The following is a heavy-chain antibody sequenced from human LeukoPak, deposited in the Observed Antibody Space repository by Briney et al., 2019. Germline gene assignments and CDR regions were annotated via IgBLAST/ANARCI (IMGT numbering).Heavy chain of an antibody. Sequence: GSVKVSCKASGYTFTVYEINWVPEATGQGGEWMGWMNRKRGNTRYAQKIQGRVTMPRHSSTSTAYLEMSSLRSEDTDVYYCATSTGRGKYNPHLITMIQTSGQGTLVTVSS. CDR3: ATSTGRGKYNPHLITMIQT. D-gene: IGHD3-22*01. CDR1: GYTFTVYE. J-gene: IGHJ5*02. CDR2: MNRKRGNT. V-gene: IGHV1-8*01.